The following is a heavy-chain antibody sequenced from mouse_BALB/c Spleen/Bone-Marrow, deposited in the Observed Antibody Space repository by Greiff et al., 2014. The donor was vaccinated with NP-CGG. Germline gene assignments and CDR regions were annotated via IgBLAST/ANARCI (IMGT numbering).Heavy chain of an antibody. D-gene: IGHD3-2*02. CDR3: AKNQEAFDY. V-gene: IGHV5-6-3*01. Sequence: EVNVVESGGGLVQPGGSLKLSCAASGFTFSNYGMSWVRQTPDKRLELVATINSNGGITYYPDSVKGRFAISRDNAKNTLYLQMSSLKSEDTVMYYCAKNQEAFDYWGQGTTLTVSS. CDR1: GFTFSNYG. J-gene: IGHJ2*01. CDR2: INSNGGIT.